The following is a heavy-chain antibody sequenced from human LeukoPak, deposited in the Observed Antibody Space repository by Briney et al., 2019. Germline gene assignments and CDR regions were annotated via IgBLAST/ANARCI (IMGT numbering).Heavy chain of an antibody. CDR3: AKAMVRAIQDFDY. V-gene: IGHV3-30*18. Sequence: GGSLRLSCAASGFTFSSYGMHWVRQAPGKGLEWVAVISYDGSNKYYADSVKGRFTISKDNSKNTLYLQMNSLRAEDTAVYYCAKAMVRAIQDFDYWGQGTLVTVSS. CDR1: GFTFSSYG. J-gene: IGHJ4*02. CDR2: ISYDGSNK. D-gene: IGHD3-10*01.